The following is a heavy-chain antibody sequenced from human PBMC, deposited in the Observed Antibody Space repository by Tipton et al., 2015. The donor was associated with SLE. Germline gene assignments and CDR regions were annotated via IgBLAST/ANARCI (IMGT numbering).Heavy chain of an antibody. CDR2: IYYSGST. CDR1: GGSISSSSYY. V-gene: IGHV4-39*07. J-gene: IGHJ1*01. CDR3: ARGPGGELSAEYFQH. D-gene: IGHD3-16*02. Sequence: ETLSLTCTVSGGSISSSSYYWGWIRQPPGKGLEWIGSIYYSGSTYYNPSLKSRVTISVDTSKNQFSLKLSSVTAADTAVYYCARGPGGELSAEYFQHWGQGTLVPVSS.